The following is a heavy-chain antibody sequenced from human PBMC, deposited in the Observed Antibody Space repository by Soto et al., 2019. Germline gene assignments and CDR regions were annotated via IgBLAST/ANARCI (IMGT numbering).Heavy chain of an antibody. CDR1: GGTFSSYT. Sequence: QVQLVQSGAEVKKPGSSVKVSCKASGGTFSSYTISWVRQAPGQGLEWMGRIIPILGIANYAQKFQGRVTITADKATSTADMELSSLRSEDTAVYYCARAPSDYDSSGYYPLFFDYWGQGTLVTVSS. V-gene: IGHV1-69*02. D-gene: IGHD3-22*01. CDR3: ARAPSDYDSSGYYPLFFDY. CDR2: IIPILGIA. J-gene: IGHJ4*02.